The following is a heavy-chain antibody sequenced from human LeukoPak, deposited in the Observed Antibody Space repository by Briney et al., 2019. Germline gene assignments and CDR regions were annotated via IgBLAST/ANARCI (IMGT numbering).Heavy chain of an antibody. Sequence: GGSLRLSCAASGFTFSSYWMSWVRQAPGKGPEWVANIKDDGSEKYYVDSVKGRFTISRDDAKSSLYLQMNSLRAEDTAVYSCARARDSSWDYWGQGTLVTVSS. J-gene: IGHJ4*02. CDR3: ARARDSSWDY. D-gene: IGHD6-13*01. V-gene: IGHV3-7*03. CDR1: GFTFSSYW. CDR2: IKDDGSEK.